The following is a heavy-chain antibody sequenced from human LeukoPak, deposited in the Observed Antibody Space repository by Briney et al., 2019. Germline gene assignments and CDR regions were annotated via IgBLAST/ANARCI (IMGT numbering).Heavy chain of an antibody. CDR1: GYTFTSYG. Sequence: ASGTLSCNASGYTFTSYGISWVRQAPGQGLEWMGWISPYNGNTNYAQKIQGRVTMTTDTSTSTAYMELRSLRSDDTAVYYCARGSVYYYDSRGYHPFDYWGQGTLVTVSS. CDR2: ISPYNGNT. D-gene: IGHD3-22*01. CDR3: ARGSVYYYDSRGYHPFDY. J-gene: IGHJ4*02. V-gene: IGHV1-18*01.